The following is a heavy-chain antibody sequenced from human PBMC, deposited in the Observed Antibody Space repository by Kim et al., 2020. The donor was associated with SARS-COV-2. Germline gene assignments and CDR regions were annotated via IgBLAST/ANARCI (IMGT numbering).Heavy chain of an antibody. CDR1: GFTFTTYD. J-gene: IGHJ6*02. V-gene: IGHV3-21*01. D-gene: IGHD5-12*01. CDR3: ARDRNTRARIGGMDV. CDR2: ISRTSSHT. Sequence: GGSLRLSCAASGFTFTTYDMNWVRQAPGKGLEWVSYISRTSSHTYEEDSVRGRFTISRDNAKNSLYLQMNSLTVEDTAVSYCARDRNTRARIGGMDVWGQGTTVTVSS.